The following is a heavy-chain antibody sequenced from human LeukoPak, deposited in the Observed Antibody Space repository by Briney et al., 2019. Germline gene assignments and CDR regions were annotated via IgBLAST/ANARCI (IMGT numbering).Heavy chain of an antibody. J-gene: IGHJ5*02. Sequence: SETLSLTCTVSGDSITSGSYYWSWIRQPPGKGLEWIGYIYYSGSTNYNPSLKSRVTISVDTSKNQFSLRLSSVTAADTAVYYCARHVDTTLYSWFDPWGQGTLVIVSS. CDR2: IYYSGST. D-gene: IGHD1-26*01. CDR3: ARHVDTTLYSWFDP. V-gene: IGHV4-61*01. CDR1: GDSITSGSYY.